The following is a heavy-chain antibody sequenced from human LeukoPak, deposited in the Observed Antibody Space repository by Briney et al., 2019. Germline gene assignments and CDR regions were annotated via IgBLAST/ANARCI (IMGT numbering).Heavy chain of an antibody. D-gene: IGHD2-2*01. V-gene: IGHV3-30*04. Sequence: PGRSLRLSCAASGFTFSDYALHWVRQAPGKGLEWVAVVSYDGSNIYYADSVKGRFTISRDNSKNTLYLQMNSLRAEDTAVCYCARDPRAYCSSTSCYAFDYWGQGTLVTVSS. CDR3: ARDPRAYCSSTSCYAFDY. CDR1: GFTFSDYA. J-gene: IGHJ4*02. CDR2: VSYDGSNI.